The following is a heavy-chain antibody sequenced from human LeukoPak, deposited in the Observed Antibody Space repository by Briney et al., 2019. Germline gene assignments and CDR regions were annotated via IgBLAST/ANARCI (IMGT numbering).Heavy chain of an antibody. Sequence: GASVKVSCKVAGYTFTSYGISWVRQAPGQGLEWMGWISAYNGNTNYAQKLQGRVTMTTDTSTSTVYMELRSLRSDDTAVYYCARGGLYCSSTSCYGIEYWGQGTLVTVSS. CDR2: ISAYNGNT. CDR3: ARGGLYCSSTSCYGIEY. CDR1: GYTFTSYG. D-gene: IGHD2-2*01. V-gene: IGHV1-18*04. J-gene: IGHJ4*02.